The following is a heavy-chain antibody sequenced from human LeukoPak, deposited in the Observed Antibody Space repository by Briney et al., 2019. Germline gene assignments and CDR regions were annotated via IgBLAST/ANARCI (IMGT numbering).Heavy chain of an antibody. J-gene: IGHJ4*02. CDR2: IWYDGSNK. CDR3: AKVTGSGSQR. Sequence: PGRSLRLSCAASGFTFSSYGMHWVRQAPGKGLEWVAVIWYDGSNKYYADSMKGRFTISRDNSKNTLYLQMNSLRAEDTAVYYCAKVTGSGSQRWGQGTLVTVSS. CDR1: GFTFSSYG. D-gene: IGHD3-10*01. V-gene: IGHV3-33*06.